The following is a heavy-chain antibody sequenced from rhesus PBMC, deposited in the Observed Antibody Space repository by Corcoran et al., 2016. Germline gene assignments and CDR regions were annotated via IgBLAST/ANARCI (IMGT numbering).Heavy chain of an antibody. Sequence: QVTLKESGPALVKPTQTLTLTCTFSGFSINTADTGVGWISQPPGKALEWLASICWSDTKYYSTSLKSRLTISKDPSKNLVILTMTNMDPVDTATYYCARLPTRRFDVWGPGVLVTVSS. D-gene: IGHD3S6*01. J-gene: IGHJ5-1*01. CDR3: ARLPTRRFDV. CDR1: GFSINTADTG. CDR2: ICWSDTK. V-gene: IGHV2-95*01.